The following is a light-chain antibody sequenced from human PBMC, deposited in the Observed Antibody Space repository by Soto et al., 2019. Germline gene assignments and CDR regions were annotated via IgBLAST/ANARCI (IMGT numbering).Light chain of an antibody. V-gene: IGKV1-27*01. J-gene: IGKJ5*01. Sequence: DLQMTQSPSSLSSSVGDSVGITCRGSQGISNYLAWYQQKTGKVPKILIYAASTLQSGVPYRLSGSGSGTDFTLTISRLQPEDVATYYCQXYNSAPITCGQGTRLEIK. CDR1: QGISNY. CDR3: QXYNSAPIT. CDR2: AAS.